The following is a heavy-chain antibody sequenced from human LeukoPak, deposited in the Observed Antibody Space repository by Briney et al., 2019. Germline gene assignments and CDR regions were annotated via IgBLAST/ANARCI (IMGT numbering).Heavy chain of an antibody. CDR3: ARGTYYNDSSGNSYYFDY. J-gene: IGHJ4*02. CDR2: IYYSGST. CDR1: GGSISSGGYY. V-gene: IGHV4-31*03. D-gene: IGHD3-22*01. Sequence: SETLSLTCTVSGGSISSGGYYWSWIRQHPGKGLEWIGYIYYSGSTYYNPSLRSRVTISVDTSKNQFSLKLSSVTAADTAVYSCARGTYYNDSSGNSYYFDYWGQGTLVTVSS.